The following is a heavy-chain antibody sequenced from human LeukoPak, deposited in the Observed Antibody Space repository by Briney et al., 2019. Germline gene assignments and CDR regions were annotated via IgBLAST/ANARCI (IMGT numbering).Heavy chain of an antibody. CDR1: GGSFSGYY. D-gene: IGHD6-19*01. V-gene: IGHV4-34*01. CDR2: IYHSGSI. CDR3: ARAPTSGWYGVYFDY. Sequence: SETLSLTCAVYGGSFSGYYWSWIRQPPGKGLEWIGEIYHSGSINYNPSLKSRVTISVDKSKNQFSLKLSSVTAADTAVYYCARAPTSGWYGVYFDYWGQGTLVTVSS. J-gene: IGHJ4*02.